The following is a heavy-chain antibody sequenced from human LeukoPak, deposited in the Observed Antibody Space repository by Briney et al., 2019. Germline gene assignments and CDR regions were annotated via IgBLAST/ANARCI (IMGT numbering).Heavy chain of an antibody. V-gene: IGHV3-7*03. CDR3: ATIAPGFLEWLLRGYFDY. J-gene: IGHJ4*02. CDR2: IKQDGSEK. CDR1: GFTFSSYW. Sequence: GGSLRLSCAASGFTFSSYWMTWVRQAPGKGLEWVANIKQDGSEKSYVDSVKGRFTISRDNSKNTLYLQMNSLRAEDTAVYYCATIAPGFLEWLLRGYFDYWGQGTLVTVSS. D-gene: IGHD3-3*01.